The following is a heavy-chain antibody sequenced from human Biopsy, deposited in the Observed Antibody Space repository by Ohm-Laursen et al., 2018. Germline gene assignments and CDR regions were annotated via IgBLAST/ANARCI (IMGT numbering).Heavy chain of an antibody. CDR1: GFTFSDYY. V-gene: IGHV3-11*04. Sequence: SLRLSCSASGFTFSDYYMSWIRQAPGKGLEFISYISSSSSTISYADSVKGRFTISRDNAKNTVFLQMNSLRAEDTAVYYCTRAEAGSGSLLYFDYWGQGTLVTVSS. D-gene: IGHD3-10*01. J-gene: IGHJ4*02. CDR3: TRAEAGSGSLLYFDY. CDR2: ISSSSSTI.